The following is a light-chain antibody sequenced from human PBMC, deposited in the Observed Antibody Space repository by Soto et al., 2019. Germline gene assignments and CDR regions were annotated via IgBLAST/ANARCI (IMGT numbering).Light chain of an antibody. V-gene: IGLV2-14*01. CDR1: SSDVGAYKF. CDR3: SSYTSTSTPWV. J-gene: IGLJ3*02. CDR2: EVS. Sequence: QSALTQPASVSGSPGQSITIFCSGTSSDVGAYKFVSWYRHHPGKAPQVMIYEVSNRPSGVSNRFSGSKSGNTASLTISGLQPEDEGDYYCSSYTSTSTPWVFGGGTNSPS.